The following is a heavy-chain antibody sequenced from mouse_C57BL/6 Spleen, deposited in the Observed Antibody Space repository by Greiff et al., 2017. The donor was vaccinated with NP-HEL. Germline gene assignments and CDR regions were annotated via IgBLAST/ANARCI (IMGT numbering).Heavy chain of an antibody. Sequence: QVQLQQSGPGLVQPSQSLSITCTVSGFSLTSYGVHWVRQSPGKGLEWLGVIWSGGSTDYNAAFISRLSISKDNSKSQVFFKMNSLQADDTAIYYCAQDLTGTGFAYWGQGTLVTVSA. CDR1: GFSLTSYG. J-gene: IGHJ3*01. D-gene: IGHD4-1*01. CDR2: IWSGGST. CDR3: AQDLTGTGFAY. V-gene: IGHV2-2*01.